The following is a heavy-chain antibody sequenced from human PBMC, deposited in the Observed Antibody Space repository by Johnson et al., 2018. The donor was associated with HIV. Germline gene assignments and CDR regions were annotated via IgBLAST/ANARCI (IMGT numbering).Heavy chain of an antibody. V-gene: IGHV3-48*03. CDR1: GFTFNDYG. CDR3: ARDYNGAFDV. J-gene: IGHJ3*01. Sequence: VQLVESGGGVVRPGGSLRLSCAASGFTFNDYGMSWVRQTPGKGLEWVSYISSSASTIYYADSVKGRFTISRDNSKNAMSLQMNSLRAEDTAVYYCARDYNGAFDVWGQGTLVTVSS. CDR2: ISSSASTI. D-gene: IGHD5-24*01.